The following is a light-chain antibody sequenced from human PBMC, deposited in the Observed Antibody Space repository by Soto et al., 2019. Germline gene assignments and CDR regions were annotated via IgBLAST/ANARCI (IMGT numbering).Light chain of an antibody. Sequence: DIQMTQSPSSLSGSAGDRVTITCRASQRISSYLNWYQQKPGKAPKVLMYGTSILQTGVSSRFRSSGSGTDFPLTISSLQPEDFATYDCQLSYSTPWALGQGNQVAIK. CDR3: QLSYSTPWA. CDR1: QRISSY. V-gene: IGKV1-39*01. CDR2: GTS. J-gene: IGKJ1*01.